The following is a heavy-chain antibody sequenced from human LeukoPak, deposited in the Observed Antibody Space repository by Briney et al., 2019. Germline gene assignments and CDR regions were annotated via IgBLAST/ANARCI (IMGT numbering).Heavy chain of an antibody. CDR3: ATDYRSSSSWRDY. CDR2: FDPEDGET. V-gene: IGHV1-24*01. D-gene: IGHD6-13*01. CDR1: GYTLTELS. Sequence: SSVKVSCKVSGYTLTELSMHWVRQSPGKGLEWRGGFDPEDGETIYAQKFQGRVTMTEDTSTDTAYMELSSLRSEDTAVYYCATDYRSSSSWRDYWGQGTLVTVSS. J-gene: IGHJ4*02.